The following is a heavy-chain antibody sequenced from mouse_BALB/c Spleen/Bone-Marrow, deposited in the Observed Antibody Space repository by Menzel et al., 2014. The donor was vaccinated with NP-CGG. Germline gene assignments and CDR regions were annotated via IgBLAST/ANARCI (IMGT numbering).Heavy chain of an antibody. D-gene: IGHD2-14*01. CDR2: ICRGGRT. Sequence: VQVVESGPSLVQPSQSLSITCTASGFSLTSYGVHWVRQSQGKGLEWLGVICRGGRTDYNDAFMSRQTITKDNSKSQVFFKMNSLPAEDTAIYYCAKNGGYDVWFAYWGQGTLVTVSA. CDR3: AKNGGYDVWFAY. V-gene: IGHV2-5-1*01. CDR1: GFSLTSYG. J-gene: IGHJ3*01.